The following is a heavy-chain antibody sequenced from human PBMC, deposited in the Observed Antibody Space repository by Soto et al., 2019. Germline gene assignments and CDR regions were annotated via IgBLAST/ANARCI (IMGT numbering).Heavy chain of an antibody. D-gene: IGHD2-15*01. CDR1: GFTFSSYS. CDR3: ARETLYPTQYYFDY. Sequence: GGSLRLSCAASGFTFSSYSMNWVRQAPGKGLEWVSSISSSSSYIYYADSVKGRFTISRDNTKNSLYLQMNSLRAEDTAVYYCARETLYPTQYYFDYWGQGTLVTVSS. J-gene: IGHJ4*02. V-gene: IGHV3-21*01. CDR2: ISSSSSYI.